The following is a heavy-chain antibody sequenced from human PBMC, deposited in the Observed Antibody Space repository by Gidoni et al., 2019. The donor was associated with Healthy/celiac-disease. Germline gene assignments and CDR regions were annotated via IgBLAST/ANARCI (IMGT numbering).Heavy chain of an antibody. CDR1: GFTFSSYG. Sequence: QVQLVASGGGVVQPWRSLRLSCAASGFTFSSYGMHWVRQAPGKGLEWVAVIWYDGSNKYYADSVKGRFTISRDNSKNTLYLQMNSLRAEDTAVYYCARGLGNHYYYGMDVWGQGTTVTVSS. V-gene: IGHV3-33*01. CDR2: IWYDGSNK. D-gene: IGHD7-27*01. J-gene: IGHJ6*02. CDR3: ARGLGNHYYYGMDV.